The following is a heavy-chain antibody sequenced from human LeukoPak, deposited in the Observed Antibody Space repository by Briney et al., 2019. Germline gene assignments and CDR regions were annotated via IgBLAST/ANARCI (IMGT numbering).Heavy chain of an antibody. CDR3: AREHPRGEVDDFDY. D-gene: IGHD3-16*01. V-gene: IGHV4-34*01. J-gene: IGHJ4*02. Sequence: PSETLSLTCAVYGASLNGHYWSWIRQPPWKGLEWIGEGSDVGGTNYNPSLKSRISISVDTSKNQFSLKLTSVTAADTAVYYCAREHPRGEVDDFDYWGQGTLVTVSS. CDR1: GASLNGHY. CDR2: GSDVGGT.